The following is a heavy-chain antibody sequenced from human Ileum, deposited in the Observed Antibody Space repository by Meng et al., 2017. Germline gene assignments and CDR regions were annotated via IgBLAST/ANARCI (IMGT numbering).Heavy chain of an antibody. D-gene: IGHD1-14*01. CDR2: IYESGTT. V-gene: IGHV4-4*02. Sequence: QGEVQESGPGLGKPSGTRSLSCAVSGDSIRNGNWWSWVRQPPGKGLEWIGEIYESGTTNYNPSLKSRVTISVDKSKNEFSLKLSSVTAADTALYYCARVSYNKGSPKFDSWGQGTLVTVSS. CDR3: ARVSYNKGSPKFDS. CDR1: GDSIRNGNW. J-gene: IGHJ4*02.